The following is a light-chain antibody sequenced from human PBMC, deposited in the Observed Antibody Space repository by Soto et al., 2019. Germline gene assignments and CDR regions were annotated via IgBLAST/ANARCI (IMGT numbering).Light chain of an antibody. CDR3: QQHGSSPWM. CDR2: GAS. V-gene: IGKV3-20*01. CDR1: QSVSSNY. J-gene: IGKJ1*01. Sequence: EIVLTQSPGTLSLSPGERATLSCRASQSVSSNYLAWYQQKPGQAPRLLIYGASSRATGIPDRFSGSGSGTDFTLTISRLEPEDFAVYYCQQHGSSPWMFGQGTKVDIK.